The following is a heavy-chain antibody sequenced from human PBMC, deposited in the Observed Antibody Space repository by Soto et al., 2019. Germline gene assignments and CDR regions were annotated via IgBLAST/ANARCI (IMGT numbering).Heavy chain of an antibody. V-gene: IGHV3-11*06. Sequence: GGSLRLSCAASGFTFSDYYMSWIRQAPGKGLEWISYISSKSSYTYYADSVNGRFTISRDNTKNSLYLQMNSLRAEDTAVYYCASALWFGESPPGYWGQGTLVTVSS. CDR2: ISSKSSYT. CDR1: GFTFSDYY. CDR3: ASALWFGESPPGY. D-gene: IGHD3-10*01. J-gene: IGHJ4*02.